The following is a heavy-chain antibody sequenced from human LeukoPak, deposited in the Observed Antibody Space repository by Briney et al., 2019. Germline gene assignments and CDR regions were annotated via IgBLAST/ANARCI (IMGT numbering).Heavy chain of an antibody. CDR1: GGSISSYY. CDR2: IYYSGST. V-gene: IGHV4-59*01. CDR3: ARFTPQGYGWGGYNRFDP. Sequence: PSETLSLTCTVSGGSISSYYWNWTRQPPGKGLEWIGYIYYSGSTNYNPSLKSRVTISLDTSKNQFSLNLTSVTAADTAVYYCARFTPQGYGWGGYNRFDPWGQGTLVTVSS. J-gene: IGHJ5*02. D-gene: IGHD3-16*01.